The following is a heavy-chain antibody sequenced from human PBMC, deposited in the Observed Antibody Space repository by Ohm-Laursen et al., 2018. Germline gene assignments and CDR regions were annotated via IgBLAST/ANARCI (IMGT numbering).Heavy chain of an antibody. D-gene: IGHD3-10*01. Sequence: VKISCKASGFTFTSSAVQWVRQARGQRLEWIGWIVVGSGNTNYAQKFQERVTITRDMSTSTAYMELSSLRSEDTAVYYCAVTSGSGSYYRDYWGQGTLVTVSS. V-gene: IGHV1-58*01. CDR3: AVTSGSGSYYRDY. J-gene: IGHJ4*02. CDR2: IVVGSGNT. CDR1: GFTFTSSA.